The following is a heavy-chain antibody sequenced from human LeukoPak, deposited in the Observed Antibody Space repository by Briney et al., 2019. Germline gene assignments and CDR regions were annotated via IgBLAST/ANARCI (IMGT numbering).Heavy chain of an antibody. D-gene: IGHD3-10*01. Sequence: GGSLRLSCVASGFTFSSFEMNWVRQAPGKGLEWVSYISSSGTTISYVDSVKGRFTISRDNANNSLYLQMNSLRVEDTAFYHCASYGSANLWGQGTLVTVSS. CDR1: GFTFSSFE. J-gene: IGHJ5*02. CDR3: ASYGSANL. V-gene: IGHV3-48*03. CDR2: ISSSGTTI.